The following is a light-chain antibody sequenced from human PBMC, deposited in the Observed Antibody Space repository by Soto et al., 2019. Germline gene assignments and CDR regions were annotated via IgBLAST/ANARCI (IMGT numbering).Light chain of an antibody. CDR1: QSISTW. CDR2: KAS. Sequence: DIQMTQSPSTLSASVGDRVTITCRASQSISTWLAWYQQKPGKAPKVLVHKASSLENGVPSRFSGTGSETECTLTISSLQPDDCATYYCQHYKHYTQSTFGQGTKLEIK. CDR3: QHYKHYTQST. J-gene: IGKJ2*01. V-gene: IGKV1-5*03.